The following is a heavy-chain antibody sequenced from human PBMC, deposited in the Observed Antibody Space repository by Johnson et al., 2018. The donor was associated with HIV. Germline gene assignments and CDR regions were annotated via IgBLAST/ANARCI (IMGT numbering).Heavy chain of an antibody. V-gene: IGHV3-30-3*01. CDR3: ARELQLWFSAFDI. CDR2: ISYDGSNK. Sequence: QVQLVESGGGVVQPGRSLRLSCAASGFTFSSYAMHWVRQAPGKGLEWVAVISYDGSNKYYADSVKGRFTISRDNSKNTLYLQMNSLRAEDTALYYCARELQLWFSAFDIWGQGTMVTVSS. J-gene: IGHJ3*02. D-gene: IGHD5-18*01. CDR1: GFTFSSYA.